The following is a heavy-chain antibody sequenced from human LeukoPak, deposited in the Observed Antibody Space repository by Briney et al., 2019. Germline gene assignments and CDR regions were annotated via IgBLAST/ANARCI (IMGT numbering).Heavy chain of an antibody. CDR2: ISANSGNT. V-gene: IGHV1-18*01. D-gene: IGHD2-2*01. J-gene: IGHJ4*02. CDR3: ARDLEHCRNIICSNSAY. CDR1: GYTFINYG. Sequence: GASVKVSCKASGYTFINYGISWVRQAPGQGLEWMGWISANSGNTKFAQKVQGRITMTTDTSTNTVYMDLRSLRSDDTAVYYCARDLEHCRNIICSNSAYWGQGTLVTVSS.